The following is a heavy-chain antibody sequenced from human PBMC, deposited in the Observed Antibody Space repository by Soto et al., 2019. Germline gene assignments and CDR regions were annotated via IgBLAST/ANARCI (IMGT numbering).Heavy chain of an antibody. V-gene: IGHV3-23*01. CDR1: GFTFSSYA. CDR3: AKGRIVGATTYYGMDF. CDR2: ISGSGGST. J-gene: IGHJ6*02. Sequence: EVQLLESGGGLVQPGGSLRLSCAASGFTFSSYAMSWVRQAPGKGLEWVSDISGSGGSTYYADSGKGRFTITRDNSKNTLYLQMNSLRAEDTAVYYCAKGRIVGATTYYGMDFWGQGTTVTVSS. D-gene: IGHD1-26*01.